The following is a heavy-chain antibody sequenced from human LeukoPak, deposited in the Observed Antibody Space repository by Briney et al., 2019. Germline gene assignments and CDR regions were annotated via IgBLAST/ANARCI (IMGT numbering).Heavy chain of an antibody. CDR2: ITAPGDAT. V-gene: IGHV3-23*01. Sequence: GGSLRLSCTTSGFNFNSNAMIWVRQAPGKGLECVSAITAPGDATYYADSVKGRFSISRDNSKNTLYLLLNSLRVEDTALYYCAKAFGTNGYFQLPIDFWGQGTLVTVSS. CDR3: AKAFGTNGYFQLPIDF. CDR1: GFNFNSNA. J-gene: IGHJ4*02. D-gene: IGHD2-8*01.